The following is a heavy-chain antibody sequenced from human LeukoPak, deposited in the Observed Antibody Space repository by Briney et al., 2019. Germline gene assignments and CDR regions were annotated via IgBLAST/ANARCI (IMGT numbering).Heavy chain of an antibody. Sequence: ASVTVSCKASGYTFTGYYMHWVRQAPGQGLEWMGWINPNSGGTNYAQKFQGRVTITRDTSITTAYMELSRLRSDDTAVYYRAKWGFDFWSGHFGLDVWGQGTTVTVS. CDR1: GYTFTGYY. CDR2: INPNSGGT. J-gene: IGHJ6*02. V-gene: IGHV1-2*02. CDR3: AKWGFDFWSGHFGLDV. D-gene: IGHD3-3*01.